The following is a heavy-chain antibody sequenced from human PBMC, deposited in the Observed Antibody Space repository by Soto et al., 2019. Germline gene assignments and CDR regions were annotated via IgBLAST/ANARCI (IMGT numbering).Heavy chain of an antibody. V-gene: IGHV1-2*04. D-gene: IGHD4-17*01. CDR2: INPNSGGT. CDR3: ARALYGDYDCFEL. J-gene: IGHJ5*02. CDR1: GYTFTGYY. Sequence: ASVKVSCKASGYTFTGYYMHWVRQAPGQGLEWMGWINPNSGGTNYAQKFQGWVTMTRDTSISTAYMELSRLRSDDTAVYYCARALYGDYDCFELWGQGTLGTVSS.